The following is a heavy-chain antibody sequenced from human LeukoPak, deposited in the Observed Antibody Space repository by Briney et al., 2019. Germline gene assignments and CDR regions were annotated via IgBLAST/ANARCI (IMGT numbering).Heavy chain of an antibody. Sequence: ASVTVSCKASGYTFTGYYMHWVRQAPGQGLEWMGWINPNSGGTNYAQKFQGRVTMTRDTSISTAYMELSRLRSDDTAVYYCARESSSWSLGGRFDPWGQGTLVTVSS. CDR3: ARESSSWSLGGRFDP. CDR2: INPNSGGT. D-gene: IGHD6-13*01. J-gene: IGHJ5*02. CDR1: GYTFTGYY. V-gene: IGHV1-2*02.